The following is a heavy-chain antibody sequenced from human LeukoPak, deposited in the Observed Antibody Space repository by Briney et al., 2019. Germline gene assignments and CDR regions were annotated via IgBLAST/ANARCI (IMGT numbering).Heavy chain of an antibody. CDR3: ATGIAARRRYYYYYMDV. V-gene: IGHV3-66*02. Sequence: GGSLRLSCAASGFTVSSNYVSWVRQAPGKGLEWVSVIYSGGSTYYADSVKGRFTISRDNSKNTLYLQMNSLRAEDTAVYYCATGIAARRRYYYYYMDVWGKGTTVTVSS. CDR2: IYSGGST. J-gene: IGHJ6*03. CDR1: GFTVSSNY. D-gene: IGHD6-6*01.